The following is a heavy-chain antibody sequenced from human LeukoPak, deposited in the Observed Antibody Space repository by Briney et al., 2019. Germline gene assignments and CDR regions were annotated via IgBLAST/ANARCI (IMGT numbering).Heavy chain of an antibody. CDR1: SGSISSYY. J-gene: IGHJ4*02. Sequence: SETLSLTCTVSSGSISSYYWGWIRQPPGKGLEWIGYIYYSGNTNYNPSLKSRLTMSVDTSKNQFSLKLSSVTAADTAVYYCARDDGGYDNWGQGTLVTVSS. CDR2: IYYSGNT. V-gene: IGHV4-59*01. CDR3: ARDDGGYDN. D-gene: IGHD5-12*01.